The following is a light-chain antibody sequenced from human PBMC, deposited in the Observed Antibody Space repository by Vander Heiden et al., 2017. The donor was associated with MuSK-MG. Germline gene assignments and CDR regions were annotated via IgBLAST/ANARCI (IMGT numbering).Light chain of an antibody. CDR2: DDV. J-gene: IGLJ3*02. Sequence: SYGLTQPPSVSVAPGQTARITCGGSNVGSSSVHWYQLKPGQAPGLVVYDDVDRPSGSPGQISGSKSGNTATLTISRVAAGDEADYYCQVWDAAKDNFVMFGGGTKLTVL. V-gene: IGLV3-21*02. CDR1: NVGSSS. CDR3: QVWDAAKDNFVM.